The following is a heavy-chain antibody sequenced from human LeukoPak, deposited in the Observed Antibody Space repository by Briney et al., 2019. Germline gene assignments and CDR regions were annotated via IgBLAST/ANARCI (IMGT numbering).Heavy chain of an antibody. CDR1: GFTFSSYG. Sequence: PGRSLRLSCAASGFTFSSYGMYWVRQAPGKGLEWVAIISFDGSSENYADSVKGRFTISRDNSKNTLYLQMNSLRSEDTAVYYCAKDFRAIAVAGYCDYWGQGTLVTVSS. D-gene: IGHD6-19*01. V-gene: IGHV3-30*18. CDR3: AKDFRAIAVAGYCDY. CDR2: ISFDGSSE. J-gene: IGHJ4*02.